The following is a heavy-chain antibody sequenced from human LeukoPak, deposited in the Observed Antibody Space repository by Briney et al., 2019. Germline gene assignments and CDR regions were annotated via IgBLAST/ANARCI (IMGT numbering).Heavy chain of an antibody. CDR1: GFTFSNYA. D-gene: IGHD3-22*01. V-gene: IGHV3-30-3*01. J-gene: IGHJ4*02. CDR2: ISYDGSSK. Sequence: GGSLRLSCAASGFTFSNYAILWVRQAPGKGLEWVAVISYDGSSKNFADSVKGRFTISRDNSKNTLYLQMNSLRAEDTAVYYCARLPTFYYDSSHYHYDYWGQGTLVTVSS. CDR3: ARLPTFYYDSSHYHYDY.